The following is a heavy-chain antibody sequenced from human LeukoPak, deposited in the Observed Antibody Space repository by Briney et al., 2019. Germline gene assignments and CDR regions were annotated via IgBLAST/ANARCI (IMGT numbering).Heavy chain of an antibody. D-gene: IGHD2-2*01. V-gene: IGHV3-21*06. CDR1: GFTFSSYS. J-gene: IGHJ6*03. CDR3: ARVFYELLSTGHMDV. CDR2: ISSSSSYI. Sequence: GGSLRLSCAASGFTFSSYSMNWVRQAPGKGLEWVSSISSSSSYIYYADSVKGRFTISRDNAKNLLYLEMNSLRVEDTAVYYCARVFYELLSTGHMDVWGKGTTVTVSS.